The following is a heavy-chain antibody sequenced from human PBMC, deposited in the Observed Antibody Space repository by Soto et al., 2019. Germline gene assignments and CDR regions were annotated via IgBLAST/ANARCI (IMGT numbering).Heavy chain of an antibody. D-gene: IGHD6-13*01. CDR1: GFSLSTSGVG. Sequence: XGPTLGNPTQTLTLTCTFSGFSLSTSGVGVGWIRQPPGKALEWLALIYWNDDKRYSPSLKSRLTITKDTSKNQVVLTVTNMDPVDTATYYCARPPRGIAAFYFDSWGQGTLVTVSS. CDR3: ARPPRGIAAFYFDS. CDR2: IYWNDDK. J-gene: IGHJ4*02. V-gene: IGHV2-5*01.